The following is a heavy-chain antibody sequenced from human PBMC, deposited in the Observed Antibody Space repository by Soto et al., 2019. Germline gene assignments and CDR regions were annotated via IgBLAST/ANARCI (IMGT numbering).Heavy chain of an antibody. J-gene: IGHJ6*02. CDR2: INPSGGST. D-gene: IGHD2-2*01. CDR1: GYTFTSYY. V-gene: IGHV1-46*01. CDR3: AGDTTDIVVVPAATHYYYYGMDV. Sequence: ASVKVSCKASGYTFTSYYMHWVRQAPGQGLEWMGIINPSGGSTSYAQKFQGRVTMTRDTSTSTVYMELSSLRSEDTAVYYCAGDTTDIVVVPAATHYYYYGMDVWGQGTTVTVSS.